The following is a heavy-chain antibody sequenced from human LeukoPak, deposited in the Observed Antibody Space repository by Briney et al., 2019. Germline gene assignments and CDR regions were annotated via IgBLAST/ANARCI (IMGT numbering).Heavy chain of an antibody. CDR3: TAHYYDSSGYYLYYFDY. J-gene: IGHJ4*02. V-gene: IGHV3-23*01. CDR2: GSGGST. D-gene: IGHD3-22*01. Sequence: GSGGSTYYADSAKGRFTISRDNSKNTLYLQMNSLRAEDTAVYYCTAHYYDSSGYYLYYFDYWGQGTLVTVSS.